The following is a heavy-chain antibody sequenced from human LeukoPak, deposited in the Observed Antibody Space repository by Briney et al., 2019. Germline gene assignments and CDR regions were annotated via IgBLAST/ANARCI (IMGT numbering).Heavy chain of an antibody. V-gene: IGHV3-30-3*01. Sequence: EGSLRLSCAASGFTFSSYAMHWVRQAPGKGLEWVAVISYDGSNKYYADSVKGRFTISRDNSKNTLYLQMNSLRAEDTAVYYCARAGGSYWGYYDYWGQGTLVTVSS. J-gene: IGHJ4*02. CDR1: GFTFSSYA. D-gene: IGHD1-26*01. CDR3: ARAGGSYWGYYDY. CDR2: ISYDGSNK.